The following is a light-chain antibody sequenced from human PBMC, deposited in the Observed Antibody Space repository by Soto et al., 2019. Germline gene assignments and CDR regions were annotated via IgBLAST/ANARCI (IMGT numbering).Light chain of an antibody. Sequence: DIQMTQSPSSLSASVGDRVTITCQASQDISNYLNWYQQKPGKAPKLLIYDASNLETAVQSRFTGSGSGTDFTFTISSLQPEDIAPYYCQQSYSTHTFAPGTKVDIK. J-gene: IGKJ3*01. CDR1: QDISNY. CDR3: QQSYSTHT. CDR2: DAS. V-gene: IGKV1-33*01.